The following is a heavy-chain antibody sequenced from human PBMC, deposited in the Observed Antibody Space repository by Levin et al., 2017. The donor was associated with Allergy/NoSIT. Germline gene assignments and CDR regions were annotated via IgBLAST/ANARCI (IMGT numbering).Heavy chain of an antibody. CDR3: ASIAVAGPDY. CDR2: INHSGST. V-gene: IGHV4-34*01. CDR1: GGSLSGYY. J-gene: IGHJ4*02. D-gene: IGHD6-19*01. Sequence: TSQTLSLTCAVYGGSLSGYYWSWIRQPPGKGLEWIGEINHSGSTNYNPSLKSRVTISVDTSKNQFSLKLSSVTAADTAVYYCASIAVAGPDYWGQGTLVTVSS.